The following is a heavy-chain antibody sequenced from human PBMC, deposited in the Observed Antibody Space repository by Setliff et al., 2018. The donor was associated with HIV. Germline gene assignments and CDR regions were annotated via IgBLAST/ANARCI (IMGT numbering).Heavy chain of an antibody. Sequence: SETLSLTCTVSGYSISSGYYWGWIRQPPGKGLEWIGSIYHSGSTYYNPSLKSRVTISVDTSKNQFSLKLSSVTAADTAVYYCASSDANYYDSSGYPGAFDIWGQGTMVTVSS. CDR3: ASSDANYYDSSGYPGAFDI. J-gene: IGHJ3*02. D-gene: IGHD3-22*01. CDR2: IYHSGST. CDR1: GYSISSGYY. V-gene: IGHV4-38-2*02.